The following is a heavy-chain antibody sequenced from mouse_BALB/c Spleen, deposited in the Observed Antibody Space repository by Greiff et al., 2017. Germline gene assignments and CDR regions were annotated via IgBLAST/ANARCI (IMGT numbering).Heavy chain of an antibody. CDR2: ISNLAYSI. CDR1: GFTFSDYG. CDR3: AREDDRGYFDV. J-gene: IGHJ1*01. Sequence: EVQLVESGGGLVQPGGSRKLSCAASGFTFSDYGMAWVRQAPGKGPEWVAFISNLAYSIYYADTVTGRFTISRENAKNTLYLEMSSLRSEDTAMYYCAREDDRGYFDVWGAGTTVTVSS. V-gene: IGHV5-15*02.